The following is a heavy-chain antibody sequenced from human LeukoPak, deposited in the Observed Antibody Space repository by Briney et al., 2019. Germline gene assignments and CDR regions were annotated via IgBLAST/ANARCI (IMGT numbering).Heavy chain of an antibody. D-gene: IGHD6-19*01. V-gene: IGHV1-2*02. Sequence: ASVKVSCKASGYTFTGYYMHWARQAPGQGLEWMGWINPDSGGTNYAQKFQGRVTMTRDTSISTAYLDLSSLRSDDTAVYYCARDLGSSGWYKKNWFDPWGQGTLVTVSS. J-gene: IGHJ5*02. CDR3: ARDLGSSGWYKKNWFDP. CDR2: INPDSGGT. CDR1: GYTFTGYY.